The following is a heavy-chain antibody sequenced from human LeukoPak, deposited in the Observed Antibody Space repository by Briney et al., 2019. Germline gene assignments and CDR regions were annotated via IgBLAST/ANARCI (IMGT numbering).Heavy chain of an antibody. CDR2: INHSGST. V-gene: IGHV4-34*01. CDR3: ARDRFRARGSGSLDY. Sequence: SETLSLTCAVYGGSFSGYYWSWIRQPPGKGLEWIGEINHSGSTNYNPSLKSRVTISVDTSKNQFSLKLSSVTAADTAVYYCARDRFRARGSGSLDYWGQGTLVTVSS. J-gene: IGHJ4*02. CDR1: GGSFSGYY. D-gene: IGHD3-10*01.